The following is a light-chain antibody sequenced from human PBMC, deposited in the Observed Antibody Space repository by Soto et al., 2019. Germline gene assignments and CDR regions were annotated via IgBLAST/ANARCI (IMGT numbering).Light chain of an antibody. CDR2: GAS. Sequence: EIVLTQSPGTLSLSPGERATLSCRASQSVSSSYLAWYQQKPGQAPRLLIYGASSSATGIPDRFSGSGSGTDFTLTISRLEPEDFAMYYCQQYSSSPLTFGGGTKVEIK. V-gene: IGKV3-20*01. J-gene: IGKJ4*01. CDR3: QQYSSSPLT. CDR1: QSVSSSY.